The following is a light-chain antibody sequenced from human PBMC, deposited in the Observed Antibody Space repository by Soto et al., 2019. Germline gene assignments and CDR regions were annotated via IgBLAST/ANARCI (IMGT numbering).Light chain of an antibody. J-gene: IGLJ3*02. CDR2: EVN. Sequence: QSVLTQPPSASGSPGQSVTISCTGTSSDVGGYNYVSWYQQYPGKAPKVMIYEVNNRPSGVSNRFSASKSGNTASLTISGLQAEDEATYYCSSFTSGGTWVFGGGTKLTVL. V-gene: IGLV2-14*01. CDR3: SSFTSGGTWV. CDR1: SSDVGGYNY.